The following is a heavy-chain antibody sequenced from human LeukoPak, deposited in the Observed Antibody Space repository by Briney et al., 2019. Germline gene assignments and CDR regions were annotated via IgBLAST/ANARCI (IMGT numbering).Heavy chain of an antibody. J-gene: IGHJ4*02. V-gene: IGHV1-8*03. CDR1: GYTFTSYD. D-gene: IGHD3-3*01. CDR3: ARAYTYYDFWSGYFLTPFDY. Sequence: ASVKVSCKASGYTFTSYDINWVRQATGQGLEWMGWMNPNSGNTGYAQKFQGRVTITRNTSISTAYMELSSLRFEDTAVYYCARAYTYYDFWSGYFLTPFDYWGQGTLVTVSS. CDR2: MNPNSGNT.